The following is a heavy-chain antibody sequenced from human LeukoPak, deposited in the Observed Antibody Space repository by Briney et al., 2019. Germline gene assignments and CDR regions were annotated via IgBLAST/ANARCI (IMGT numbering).Heavy chain of an antibody. J-gene: IGHJ4*02. CDR2: IYHSGST. CDR1: GYSISSGYY. CDR3: ARDAYL. Sequence: SETLSLTCTVSGYSISSGYYWGWIRQPPGKGLEWIGSIYHSGSTYYNPSLKSRVTISVDASKNQFSLRLSSVTAADTAVYYCARDAYLGGQGTLVTVSS. V-gene: IGHV4-38-2*02.